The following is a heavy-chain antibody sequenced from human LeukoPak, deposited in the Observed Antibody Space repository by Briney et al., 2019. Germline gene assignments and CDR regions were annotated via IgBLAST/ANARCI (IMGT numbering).Heavy chain of an antibody. CDR3: ARSGYYYGFDY. J-gene: IGHJ4*02. CDR1: GYTFTGYY. D-gene: IGHD3-22*01. V-gene: IGHV1-2*02. Sequence: GASVKVSCKASGYTFTGYYLHWVRQAPGQGLEWMGWINFNSGDTNYAQKFQGRVTMTRDTSISTAYMELSRLRADDTAVYYCARSGYYYGFDYWGQGTLVTVSS. CDR2: INFNSGDT.